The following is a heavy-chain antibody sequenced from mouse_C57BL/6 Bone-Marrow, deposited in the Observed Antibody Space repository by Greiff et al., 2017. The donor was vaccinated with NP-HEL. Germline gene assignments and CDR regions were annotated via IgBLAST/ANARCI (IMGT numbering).Heavy chain of an antibody. CDR3: APYGNYHYYAMDY. J-gene: IGHJ4*01. V-gene: IGHV1-26*01. CDR1: GYTFTDYY. CDR2: INPNNGGT. D-gene: IGHD2-10*02. Sequence: EVQLQQSGPELVKPGASVKISCKASGYTFTDYYMNWVKQSHGQSLEWIGDINPNNGGTSYNQKFKGKATLTVDKSSSTAYMELRSLTSEDSAVYYCAPYGNYHYYAMDYWGQGTSVTVSS.